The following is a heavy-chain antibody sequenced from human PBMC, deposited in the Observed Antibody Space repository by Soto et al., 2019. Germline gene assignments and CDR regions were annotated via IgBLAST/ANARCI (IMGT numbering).Heavy chain of an antibody. J-gene: IGHJ6*02. CDR2: VYYSGST. CDR3: ARQSEYYYASGRAAPLYGMDV. CDR1: GGSISSISSY. Sequence: SETLSLTCTVSGGSISSISSYWGWIRQPPGKGLEWIGNVYYSGSTYSNPSLKSRLTISADTSKNQFSLKLSSVTAADTAVYFCARQSEYYYASGRAAPLYGMDVWGQGILVTVSS. V-gene: IGHV4-39*01. D-gene: IGHD3-10*01.